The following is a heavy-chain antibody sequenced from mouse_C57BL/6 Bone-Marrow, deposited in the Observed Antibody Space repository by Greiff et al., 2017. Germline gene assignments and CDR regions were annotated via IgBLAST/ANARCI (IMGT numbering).Heavy chain of an antibody. Sequence: VKLVESGAELVRPGASVKLSCKASGYTFTDYYINWVKQRPGQGLEWIARIYPGSGNTYYNEKFKGKATLTAEKSSSTAYMQLSSLTSEDSAVYFCARLTYYDYDETEAWFAYWGQGTLVTVSA. CDR3: ARLTYYDYDETEAWFAY. J-gene: IGHJ3*01. V-gene: IGHV1-76*01. CDR1: GYTFTDYY. D-gene: IGHD2-4*01. CDR2: IYPGSGNT.